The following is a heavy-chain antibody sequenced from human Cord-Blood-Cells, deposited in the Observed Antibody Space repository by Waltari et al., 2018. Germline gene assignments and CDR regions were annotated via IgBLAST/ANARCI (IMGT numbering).Heavy chain of an antibody. D-gene: IGHD3-16*02. CDR1: GASISRGGYS. CDR3: ASSLTLYYFDY. V-gene: IGHV4-30-2*01. J-gene: IGHJ4*02. CDR2: IYHSGST. Sequence: LQLQESGSGLVKPSKTLSLTCAVSGASISRGGYSWSWIRQPPGKGLEWIGYIYHSGSTYYNPSLKSRVTISVDRSKNQFSLKLSSVTAADTAVYYCASSLTLYYFDYWGQGTLVTVSS.